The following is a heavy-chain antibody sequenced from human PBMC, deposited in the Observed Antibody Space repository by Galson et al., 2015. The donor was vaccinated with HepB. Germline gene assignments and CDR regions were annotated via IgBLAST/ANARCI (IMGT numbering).Heavy chain of an antibody. CDR3: STEGDTSGYYHVGY. J-gene: IGHJ4*02. V-gene: IGHV3-15*01. CDR2: IKSKTDGGRT. D-gene: IGHD3-22*01. CDR1: GFTFTNAR. Sequence: SLRLSCAASGFTFTNARMSWVRQAPGKGLEWVGRIKSKTDGGRTDYAAPVKGRFSISRDDSKNTLYLQMNSLKTDDTAVYYCSTEGDTSGYYHVGYWGQGTLVTVSS.